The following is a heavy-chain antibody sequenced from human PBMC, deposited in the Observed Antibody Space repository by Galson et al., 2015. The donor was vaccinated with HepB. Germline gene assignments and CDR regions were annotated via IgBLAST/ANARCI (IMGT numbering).Heavy chain of an antibody. V-gene: IGHV3-21*01. CDR2: ISSSSSYM. CDR3: ARAKSSSGWDIDY. J-gene: IGHJ4*02. CDR1: GFTFSAKS. Sequence: SLRLSCAASGFTFSAKSLNWVRQAPGKGLEWVSSISSSSSYMYYADSMKGRFTISRDNAKNSLYLQMNSLRAEDTAVYYCARAKSSSGWDIDYWGQGTLVTVSS. D-gene: IGHD6-19*01.